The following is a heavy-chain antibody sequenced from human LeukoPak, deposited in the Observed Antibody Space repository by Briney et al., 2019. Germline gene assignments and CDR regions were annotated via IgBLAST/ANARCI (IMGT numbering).Heavy chain of an antibody. J-gene: IGHJ4*02. CDR1: GGTFSSYA. CDR3: ARDRKGIAAAGTYGY. CDR2: IIPILGIA. Sequence: SVKVSCKASGGTFSSYAISWVRQAPGQGLEWMGGIIPILGIANYAQKFQGRVTITADKSTSTAYMELSSLRSEDTAVYYCARDRKGIAAAGTYGYWGQGTLVTVSS. V-gene: IGHV1-69*10. D-gene: IGHD6-13*01.